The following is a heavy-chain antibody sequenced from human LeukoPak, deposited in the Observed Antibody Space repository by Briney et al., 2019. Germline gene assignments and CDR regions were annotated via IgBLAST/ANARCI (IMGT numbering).Heavy chain of an antibody. CDR2: ISYDGSNK. CDR3: AQSGGMDV. CDR1: GFTFSSYA. V-gene: IGHV3-30*04. J-gene: IGHJ6*02. Sequence: GRSLRLSCAASGFTFSSYAMHWVRQAPGKGLEWVAVISYDGSNKYYADSVKGRFTISRDNSKNTLYLQMTSLRVEDTAVYYCAQSGGMDVWGQGTTVTVSS.